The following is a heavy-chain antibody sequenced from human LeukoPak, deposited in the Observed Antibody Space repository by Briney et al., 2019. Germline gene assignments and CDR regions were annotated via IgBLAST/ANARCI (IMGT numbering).Heavy chain of an antibody. V-gene: IGHV3-20*04. D-gene: IGHD3-10*02. J-gene: IGHJ4*02. CDR2: INWNGDRT. CDR3: AREPELLSS. Sequence: PGGSLRLSCLGSGFTFDDFGMRWVRLVPVKGLQWVSGINWNGDRTSYADYVKGRFTISRDNAKNSLFLQMDSLRADDTAFYYCAREPELLSSWGPGTLVTVSS. CDR1: GFTFDDFG.